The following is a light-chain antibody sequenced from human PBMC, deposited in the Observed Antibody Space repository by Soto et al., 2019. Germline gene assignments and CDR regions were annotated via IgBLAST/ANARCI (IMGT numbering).Light chain of an antibody. Sequence: QSALTQPPSASGSPGQSVTFSGTGTKNDIGVYDFVSWYQHHPGKAPRLIIYEVVQRPSGVPDRFSGSKSGNTASLTVSGLQAADEADYFCKSYAGSNTYVFGSGTKVTVL. CDR3: KSYAGSNTYV. J-gene: IGLJ1*01. V-gene: IGLV2-8*01. CDR1: KNDIGVYDF. CDR2: EVV.